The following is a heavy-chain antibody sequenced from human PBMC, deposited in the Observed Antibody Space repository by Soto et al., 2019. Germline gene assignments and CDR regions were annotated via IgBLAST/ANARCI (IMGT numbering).Heavy chain of an antibody. CDR1: GGSISRYY. D-gene: IGHD2-21*02. CDR3: ARDRSALPTMLGMNWFDP. Sequence: SETLSLTCTVSGGSISRYYWSWIRQPPGKGLEWIGYIYYSGSTNYNPSLKSRVTISVDTSKNQFSLKLSSVTAADTAVYYCARDRSALPTMLGMNWFDPWGQGTLVTVSS. CDR2: IYYSGST. V-gene: IGHV4-59*01. J-gene: IGHJ5*02.